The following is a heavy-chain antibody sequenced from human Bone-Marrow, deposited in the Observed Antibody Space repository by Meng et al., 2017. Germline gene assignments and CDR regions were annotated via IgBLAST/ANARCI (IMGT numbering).Heavy chain of an antibody. CDR2: IYHGRST. CDR1: GGSLSGYY. V-gene: IGHV4-34*01. D-gene: IGHD6-19*01. CDR3: AIEYSSGIDY. J-gene: IGHJ4*02. Sequence: VKLRDWEPGLLKPSRPLSLTCVDDGGSLSGYYWSWIRQPPGKGLEWIGEIYHGRSTNYNPSLKSRVTISVDKSKNQFSLKLSSVTAADTAVYYCAIEYSSGIDYWGQGTLVTVSS.